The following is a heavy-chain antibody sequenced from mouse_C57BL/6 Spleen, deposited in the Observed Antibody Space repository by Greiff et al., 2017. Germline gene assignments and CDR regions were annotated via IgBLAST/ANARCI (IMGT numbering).Heavy chain of an antibody. J-gene: IGHJ2*01. CDR1: GYAFSSYW. Sequence: QVQLKESGAELVKPGASVKISCKASGYAFSSYWMNWVKQRPGKGLEWIGQIYPGDGDTNYNGKFKGKATLTADKSSSTAYMQLSSLTSEDSAVYICARHIYARPLDNSGQNTTLSDSS. CDR3: ARHIYARPLDN. D-gene: IGHD1-1*01. CDR2: IYPGDGDT. V-gene: IGHV1-80*01.